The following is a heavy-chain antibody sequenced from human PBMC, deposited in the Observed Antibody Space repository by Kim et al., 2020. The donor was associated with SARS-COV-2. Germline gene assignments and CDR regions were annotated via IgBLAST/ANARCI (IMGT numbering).Heavy chain of an antibody. CDR3: ARVGPLRWISAAGTVRLYNWFDP. Sequence: SETLSLTCAVYGGSFSGYYWSWIRQPPGKGLEWIGEINHSGSTNYNPSLKSRVTISVDTSKNQFSLKLSSVTAADTAVYYCARVGPLRWISAAGTVRLYNWFDPWGQGTLVTVSS. D-gene: IGHD6-13*01. CDR2: INHSGST. V-gene: IGHV4-34*01. CDR1: GGSFSGYY. J-gene: IGHJ5*02.